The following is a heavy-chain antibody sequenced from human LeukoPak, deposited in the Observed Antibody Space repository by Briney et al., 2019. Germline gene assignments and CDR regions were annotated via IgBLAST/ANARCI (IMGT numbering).Heavy chain of an antibody. V-gene: IGHV3-33*01. J-gene: IGHJ4*02. D-gene: IGHD3-3*01. Sequence: PGRSLRLSCAASGFTFSSYGMHWVRQAPGKGLEWVAVIWYDGSNKYYADSVKGRFTISRDNSKNTLYLQMNSLRAEDTAVYYCARDRKPYDTIFGVGAFDYWGQGTLVTVSS. CDR3: ARDRKPYDTIFGVGAFDY. CDR1: GFTFSSYG. CDR2: IWYDGSNK.